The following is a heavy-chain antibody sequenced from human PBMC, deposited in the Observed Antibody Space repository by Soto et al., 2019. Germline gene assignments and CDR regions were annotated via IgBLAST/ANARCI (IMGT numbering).Heavy chain of an antibody. V-gene: IGHV3-21*01. Sequence: VGSLRLSCAASGFTFSSYSMNWVRQAPGKGLEWVSSISSSSSYIYYADSVKGRFTISRDNAKNSLYLQMNSLRAEDTAVYYCARDRGSGWYRFDYWGQGTLVTVSS. CDR2: ISSSSSYI. CDR1: GFTFSSYS. D-gene: IGHD6-19*01. J-gene: IGHJ4*02. CDR3: ARDRGSGWYRFDY.